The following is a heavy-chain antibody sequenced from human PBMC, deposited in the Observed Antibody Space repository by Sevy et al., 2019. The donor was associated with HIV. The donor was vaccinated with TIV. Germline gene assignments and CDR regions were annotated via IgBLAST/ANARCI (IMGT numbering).Heavy chain of an antibody. CDR3: AKSFPRYGTGWEFDY. D-gene: IGHD6-19*01. CDR1: GFTFNNYA. CDR2: ISATGGST. V-gene: IGHV3-23*01. Sequence: GGSLRRSCAASGFTFNNYAMNWVRQAPGKGLEWVSAISATGGSTYYADSLKGQFTISRDNSNNTLFLQMNSLRAEDTALYYCAKSFPRYGTGWEFDYWGQGTLVTVSS. J-gene: IGHJ4*02.